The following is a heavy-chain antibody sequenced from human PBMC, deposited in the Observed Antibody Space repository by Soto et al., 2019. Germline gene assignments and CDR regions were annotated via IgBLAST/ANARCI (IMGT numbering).Heavy chain of an antibody. J-gene: IGHJ4*02. CDR1: GGTFSSYA. CDR2: IIPIFGTA. Sequence: SVKVSFKATGGTFSSYAISWLRQAPGQGLEWMGGIIPIFGTANYAQKFQGRVTITADESTSTAYMELSSLRSEDTAVYYCARDIAAGTFDYWGQGTLVTVSS. CDR3: ARDIAAGTFDY. V-gene: IGHV1-69*13. D-gene: IGHD6-13*01.